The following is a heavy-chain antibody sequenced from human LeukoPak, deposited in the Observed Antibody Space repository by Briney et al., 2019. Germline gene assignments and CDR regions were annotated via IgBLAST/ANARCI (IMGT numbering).Heavy chain of an antibody. V-gene: IGHV4-34*01. CDR1: GGSFSGYY. CDR3: ARSASLYSSSWFPRFQH. CDR2: ISHSGST. D-gene: IGHD6-13*01. Sequence: SETLSLTCAVYGGSFSGYYWSWIRQPPGKGLEWIGEISHSGSTNYNPSLKSRVTISVDTSKNQFSLKLSSVTAADTAVYYCARSASLYSSSWFPRFQHWGQGTLVTVSS. J-gene: IGHJ1*01.